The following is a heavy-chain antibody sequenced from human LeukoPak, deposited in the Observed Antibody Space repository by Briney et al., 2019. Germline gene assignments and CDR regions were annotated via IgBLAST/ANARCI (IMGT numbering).Heavy chain of an antibody. J-gene: IGHJ4*02. Sequence: SETLSLTCTVSGGSISSYYWSWIRQPPGKGLEWIGYIYYSGSTNYNPSLKSRVTISVDTSKNQFSLKLSSVTAADTAVYYCARDVRGSFDYWGQGTLVTVSS. CDR3: ARDVRGSFDY. V-gene: IGHV4-59*01. D-gene: IGHD3-16*01. CDR2: IYYSGST. CDR1: GGSISSYY.